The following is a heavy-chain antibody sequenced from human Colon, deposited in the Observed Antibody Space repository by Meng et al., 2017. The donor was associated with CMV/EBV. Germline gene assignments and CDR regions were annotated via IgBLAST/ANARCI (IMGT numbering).Heavy chain of an antibody. J-gene: IGHJ4*02. D-gene: IGHD1-14*01. CDR2: IRNDEITK. CDR3: AKDGRNEGTHFDY. CDR1: GFMFISSS. V-gene: IGHV3-30-3*01. Sequence: VEPGGGCVHPWRALHLSCTASGFMFISSSIHWVRQGPAEGLEWVAVIRNDEITKFYADSVGDRFIISRDNSKNSVSLQLDSLRPEDTAVYYCAKDGRNEGTHFDYWGQGTLVTVSS.